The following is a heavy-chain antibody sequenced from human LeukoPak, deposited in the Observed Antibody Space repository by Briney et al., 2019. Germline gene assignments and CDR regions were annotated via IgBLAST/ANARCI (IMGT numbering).Heavy chain of an antibody. J-gene: IGHJ4*02. D-gene: IGHD2/OR15-2a*01. Sequence: PSETLSLTCTVSGGSISSSSYYWGWIRQPPGKGLEWIGSIYYSGSTYYNPSLKSRVTISVDTSKNQFSLKLSSVTAADTVVYYCARGGSMSRYFDYWGQGTLVTVSS. V-gene: IGHV4-39*01. CDR3: ARGGSMSRYFDY. CDR2: IYYSGST. CDR1: GGSISSSSYY.